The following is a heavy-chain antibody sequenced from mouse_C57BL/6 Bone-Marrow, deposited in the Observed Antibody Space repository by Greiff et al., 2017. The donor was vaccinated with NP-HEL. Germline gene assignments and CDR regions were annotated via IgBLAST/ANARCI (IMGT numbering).Heavy chain of an antibody. J-gene: IGHJ3*01. V-gene: IGHV1-85*01. Sequence: VQLQQSGPELVKPGASVKLSCKASGYTFTSYDINWVKQRPGQGLEWIGWIYPRDGSTKYNEKFKGKATLTVDTSSSTAYMEIHSLTSEDSAVYFCARSGHYYGSSPFAYWGQGTLVTVSA. CDR1: GYTFTSYD. CDR3: ARSGHYYGSSPFAY. D-gene: IGHD1-1*01. CDR2: IYPRDGST.